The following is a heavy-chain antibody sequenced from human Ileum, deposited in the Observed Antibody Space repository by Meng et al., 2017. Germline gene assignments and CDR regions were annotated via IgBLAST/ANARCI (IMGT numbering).Heavy chain of an antibody. CDR3: ARHGGYSQDF. CDR1: SGSISSNTY. Sequence: VQLQEAGLWLVRPSGTLSLTCAVSSGSISSNTYWRWVRQPPGKGLEWIGQLSHSGSAYYNPSLKSRVTMSVDKSKSQFSLMLTSVTAADTAIYYCARHGGYSQDFWGQGTLVTVSS. J-gene: IGHJ4*02. CDR2: LSHSGSA. D-gene: IGHD4-23*01. V-gene: IGHV4-4*02.